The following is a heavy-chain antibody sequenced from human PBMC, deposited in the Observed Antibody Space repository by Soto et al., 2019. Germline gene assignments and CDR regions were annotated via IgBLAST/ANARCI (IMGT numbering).Heavy chain of an antibody. D-gene: IGHD3-22*01. Sequence: QVQLQESGPGLVKASETLSLSCTVSGHSISADYWSWIRQPAGKRLEWIGRVDASGNTNYNPSLKRRVTMSVATSKNQFLLKVRSVTAADTARYFCARDVGGSVVPHWFDPWGQGALVTVSS. V-gene: IGHV4-4*07. J-gene: IGHJ5*02. CDR1: GHSISADY. CDR2: VDASGNT. CDR3: ARDVGGSVVPHWFDP.